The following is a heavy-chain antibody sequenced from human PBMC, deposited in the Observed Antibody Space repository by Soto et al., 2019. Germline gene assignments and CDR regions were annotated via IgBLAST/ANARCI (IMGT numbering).Heavy chain of an antibody. V-gene: IGHV3-33*01. D-gene: IGHD4-17*01. CDR2: VWHDGSKE. CDR1: GFTFSGHG. Sequence: QVQLVESGGGVVQPGRSLRLSCAASGFTFSGHGMHWVRQAPGKGLEWVAVVWHDGSKEYYADSVKGRFTISRDNSKNTLYLQMNSLRAEDTAAYSCARLRGGNYGGNSGYFDYWGQGTLVTGSS. J-gene: IGHJ4*02. CDR3: ARLRGGNYGGNSGYFDY.